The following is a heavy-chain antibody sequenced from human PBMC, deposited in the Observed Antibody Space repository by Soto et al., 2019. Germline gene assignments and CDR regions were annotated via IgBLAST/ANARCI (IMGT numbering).Heavy chain of an antibody. Sequence: GGSLRLSCAASGFTFSSYWMHWVRQAPGKGLVWVSRINSDGSSTSYADSVKGRFTISRDNAKNTLYLQMNSLRAEDTAVYYCARDPGRGSYDFWSGYFGDPYYYYGMDVWGQGTTVTVSS. CDR3: ARDPGRGSYDFWSGYFGDPYYYYGMDV. CDR1: GFTFSSYW. CDR2: INSDGSST. J-gene: IGHJ6*02. V-gene: IGHV3-74*01. D-gene: IGHD3-3*01.